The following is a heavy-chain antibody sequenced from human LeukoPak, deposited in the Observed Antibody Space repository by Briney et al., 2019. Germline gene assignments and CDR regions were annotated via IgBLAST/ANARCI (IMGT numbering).Heavy chain of an antibody. Sequence: PGGSLRLSCAASGFTFSTYIMHWVRQAPGKGLEWVAVISYDGSNKYYADSVKGRFTISRDNSKNTLYLQMNSLRAEDTAVYYCARASRGLSFYYYYGMDVWGQGTTVTVSS. V-gene: IGHV3-30-3*01. CDR2: ISYDGSNK. CDR1: GFTFSTYI. CDR3: ARASRGLSFYYYYGMDV. D-gene: IGHD1-1*01. J-gene: IGHJ6*02.